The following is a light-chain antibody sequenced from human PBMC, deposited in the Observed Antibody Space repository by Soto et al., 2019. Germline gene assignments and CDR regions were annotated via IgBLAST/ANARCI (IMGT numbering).Light chain of an antibody. V-gene: IGKV3-15*01. CDR1: QRVSSD. J-gene: IGKJ1*01. Sequence: EIVMTQSPATLSVSPGERATLSCRASQRVSSDLAWYQQKPGQAPRLLIYAASTRATGIPARFSGSGSVTEFTLTISSLQSEDLAVYYCQQYNNWPRTFGQGTKVDIK. CDR2: AAS. CDR3: QQYNNWPRT.